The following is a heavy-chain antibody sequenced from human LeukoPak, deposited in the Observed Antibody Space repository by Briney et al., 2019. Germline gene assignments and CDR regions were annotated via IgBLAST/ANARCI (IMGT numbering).Heavy chain of an antibody. J-gene: IGHJ4*02. CDR1: GGSFSGYY. D-gene: IGHD6-13*01. V-gene: IGHV4-34*01. CDR2: INHSGST. CDR3: ASLIAAAGGYFDY. Sequence: SETLSLTCAVYGGSFSGYYWSWIRQPPGKGLEWIGEINHSGSTNYNPSLKSRVTISVDTSRNQFSLKLSSVTAADTAVYYCASLIAAAGGYFDYWGQGTLVTVSS.